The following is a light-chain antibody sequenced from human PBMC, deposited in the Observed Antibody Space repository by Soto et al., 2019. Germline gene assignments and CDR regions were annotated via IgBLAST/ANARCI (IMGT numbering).Light chain of an antibody. CDR1: SSDVGAYNY. J-gene: IGLJ1*01. CDR3: SSYTSATTYV. CDR2: DVS. Sequence: QSVLTQPASVSGSPGQSITISCTGTSSDVGAYNYDSWYQQYPGEAPKVIIYDVSHRPAGVSNRFSGSKSGNAASLTISGLQTQDEADYYCSSYTSATTYVFGTGTKDTDL. V-gene: IGLV2-14*01.